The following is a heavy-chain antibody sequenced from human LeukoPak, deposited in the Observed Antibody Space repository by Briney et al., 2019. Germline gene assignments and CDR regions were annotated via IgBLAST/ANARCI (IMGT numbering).Heavy chain of an antibody. D-gene: IGHD3-10*01. Sequence: SVKVSCKASGGTFSSYAISWVRQAPGQGLEWMGGIIPIFGTANYAQKFQGRVTITTDESTSTAYMELSSLRSEDTAVYYCARVSDYYGSGSPIDYYYYGMDVWGQGTTVTVSS. J-gene: IGHJ6*02. CDR1: GGTFSSYA. V-gene: IGHV1-69*05. CDR3: ARVSDYYGSGSPIDYYYYGMDV. CDR2: IIPIFGTA.